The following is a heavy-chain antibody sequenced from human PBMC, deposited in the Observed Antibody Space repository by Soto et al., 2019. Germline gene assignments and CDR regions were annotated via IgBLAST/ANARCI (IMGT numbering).Heavy chain of an antibody. D-gene: IGHD5-18*01. J-gene: IGHJ6*02. CDR2: FDPEDGET. Sequence: GASVKVSCKVSGYTLTELSMHWVRQAPGKGLEWMGGFDPEDGETIYAQRFQGRVTMTEDTSTDTAYMELSSLRSEDTAVYYCATLPRTARQPYYYYGMDVRGQGTTVTVSS. V-gene: IGHV1-24*01. CDR3: ATLPRTARQPYYYYGMDV. CDR1: GYTLTELS.